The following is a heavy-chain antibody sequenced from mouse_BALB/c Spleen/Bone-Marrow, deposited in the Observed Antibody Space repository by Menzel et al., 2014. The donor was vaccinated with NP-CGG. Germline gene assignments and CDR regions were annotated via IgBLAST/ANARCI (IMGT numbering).Heavy chain of an antibody. V-gene: IGHV1S135*01. Sequence: LVESGPELVKPGASVKVSCKASGYAFTSYNMYWVKQSHGKSLEWIGYIDPYNGGTSYNRKFKGKATLTVDKSSSTAYMHLNSLTSEDSAVYYCARIGIGNIGGAYWGQGTLVTVSA. D-gene: IGHD4-1*01. CDR2: IDPYNGGT. CDR1: GYAFTSYN. CDR3: ARIGIGNIGGAY. J-gene: IGHJ3*01.